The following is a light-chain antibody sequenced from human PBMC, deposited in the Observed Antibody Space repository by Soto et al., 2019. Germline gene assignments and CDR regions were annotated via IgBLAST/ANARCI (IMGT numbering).Light chain of an antibody. CDR3: SSYTSNSTPYVV. Sequence: QSALTQPASVSGSPGQSITISCTGTSSDVGGYNYVSWYQQHPGKAPKLMIYEVSNRPSGVSNRFSGSKSGNTASLTISGLQADDEADYYCSSYTSNSTPYVVFGGGTQLTVL. J-gene: IGLJ2*01. CDR1: SSDVGGYNY. CDR2: EVS. V-gene: IGLV2-14*01.